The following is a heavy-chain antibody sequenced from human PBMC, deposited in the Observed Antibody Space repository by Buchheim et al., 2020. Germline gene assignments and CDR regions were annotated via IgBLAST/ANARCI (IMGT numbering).Heavy chain of an antibody. CDR3: ARLDGGSSWYWFDP. V-gene: IGHV4-34*01. Sequence: QVQLQQWGAGLLKPSETLSLTCAVYGGSFSDYSWCWIRQPPGKGLEWIGDINHSGSTNYNPSLKSRVTISVDTSKKQVSLKVTSVTAADTAVYYCARLDGGSSWYWFDPWGQGTL. CDR2: INHSGST. J-gene: IGHJ5*02. CDR1: GGSFSDYS. D-gene: IGHD6-13*01.